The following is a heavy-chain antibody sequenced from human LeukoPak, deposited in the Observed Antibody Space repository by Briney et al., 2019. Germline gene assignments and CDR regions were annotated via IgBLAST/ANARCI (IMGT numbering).Heavy chain of an antibody. V-gene: IGHV3-74*01. CDR3: ARGTAGYHSSYFDY. D-gene: IGHD3-16*02. CDR1: GFTFSSYV. CDR2: ISHDGFI. Sequence: GGSLRLSCETAGFTFSSYVMHWVRRTPGKGLVWVSRISHDGFISYADSVKGRFTISRDNAENTLYLQMNSLRAEDTAVYYCARGTAGYHSSYFDYWGQGTLVTVSS. J-gene: IGHJ4*02.